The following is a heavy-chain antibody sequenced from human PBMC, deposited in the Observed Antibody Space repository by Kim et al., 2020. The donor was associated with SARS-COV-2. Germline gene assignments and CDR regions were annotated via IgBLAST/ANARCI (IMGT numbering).Heavy chain of an antibody. J-gene: IGHJ3*02. Sequence: YYADSVRGRFTISRDKSKNTLYLQMNSLRAEDTAVYYCAKEGLSDAFDIWGQGTMVTVSS. CDR3: AKEGLSDAFDI. V-gene: IGHV3-23*01. D-gene: IGHD2-21*02.